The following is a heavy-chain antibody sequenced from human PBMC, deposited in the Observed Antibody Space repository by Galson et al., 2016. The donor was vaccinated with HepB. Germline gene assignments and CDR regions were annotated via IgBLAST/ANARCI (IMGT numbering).Heavy chain of an antibody. V-gene: IGHV1-2*06. Sequence: SVKVSCKASGYTFTVYYMHWVRQAPGQGHEWMGRINPNSGDTNFAQNFQGRVTMTRDTSISTAYMELSRLRSDDTAVYYCARIGSNHNFDYWGQGTLVTVSS. CDR1: GYTFTVYY. CDR3: ARIGSNHNFDY. J-gene: IGHJ4*02. D-gene: IGHD2-15*01. CDR2: INPNSGDT.